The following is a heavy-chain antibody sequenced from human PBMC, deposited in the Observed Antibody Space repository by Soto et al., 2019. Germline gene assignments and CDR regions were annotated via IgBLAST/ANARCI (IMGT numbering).Heavy chain of an antibody. CDR3: AREVNVVALSDAFDI. J-gene: IGHJ3*02. D-gene: IGHD2-8*01. Sequence: QVQLQESGPGLVKPSQTLSLICTVSGDSISSENYFWSWIRQPPGQGLEWVGYISNRGTPYYNPSLKSRVPLSLDTSKNRFSLDMYSLTAADMGVYYCAREVNVVALSDAFDIWGQGKMVTVSS. CDR1: GDSISSENYF. CDR2: ISNRGTP. V-gene: IGHV4-30-4*01.